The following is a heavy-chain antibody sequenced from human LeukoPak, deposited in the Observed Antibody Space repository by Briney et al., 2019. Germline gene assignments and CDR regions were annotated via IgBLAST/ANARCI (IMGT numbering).Heavy chain of an antibody. CDR1: GFTCSSYE. J-gene: IGHJ4*02. CDR3: ARVGVPAAGHFDY. CDR2: ISSSGSTI. D-gene: IGHD2-2*01. V-gene: IGHV3-48*03. Sequence: GGSLRLSCAASGFTCSSYEMNWVRQAPGKGLEWVSYISSSGSTIYYADSVKGRFTIARDNAKNSLYLQMNSLRAEDTAVYYCARVGVPAAGHFDYWGQGTLVTVSS.